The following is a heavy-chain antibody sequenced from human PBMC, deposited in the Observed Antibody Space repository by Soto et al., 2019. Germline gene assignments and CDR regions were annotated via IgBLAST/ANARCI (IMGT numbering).Heavy chain of an antibody. D-gene: IGHD3-3*01. CDR1: GYTFTSYD. J-gene: IGHJ6*02. Sequence: GASVKVSCKASGYTFTSYDINWVRQATGQGLERMGWMNPNSGNTGYAQKFQGRVTMTRNTSISTAYMELSSMRSEDAAVDYCTRILSWALYCDLGNGYYVYYYYGIDVCGQGATVTLSS. V-gene: IGHV1-8*02. CDR2: MNPNSGNT. CDR3: TRILSWALYCDLGNGYYVYYYYGIDV.